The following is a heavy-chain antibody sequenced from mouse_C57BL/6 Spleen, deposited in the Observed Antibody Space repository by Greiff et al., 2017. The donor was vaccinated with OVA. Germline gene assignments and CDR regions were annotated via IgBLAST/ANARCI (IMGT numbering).Heavy chain of an antibody. V-gene: IGHV1-7*01. J-gene: IGHJ3*01. D-gene: IGHD2-1*01. Sequence: QVQLQQSGAELAKPGASVKLSCKASGYTFTSYWMHWVKQRPGQGLEWIGYINPSSGYTKYNQKFKGKATLTADKSSSTAYMQLSSLTYEDSAVYYCARESYGNGFAYWGQGTLVTVSA. CDR2: INPSSGYT. CDR1: GYTFTSYW. CDR3: ARESYGNGFAY.